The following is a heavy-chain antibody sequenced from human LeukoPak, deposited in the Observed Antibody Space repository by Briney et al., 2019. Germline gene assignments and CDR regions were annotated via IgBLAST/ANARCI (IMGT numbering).Heavy chain of an antibody. CDR3: VRGRDGYNHFDS. CDR2: FLPIFGTT. V-gene: IGHV1-69*05. J-gene: IGHJ4*02. D-gene: IGHD5-24*01. CDR1: GGAFRGLD. Sequence: SVKVSCKASGGAFRGLDLSWVRQAPGRGLEWMGGFLPIFGTTNYAHKFQGRVTITTDEATSTAYMDLTSLKSDDTAVYYCVRGRDGYNHFDSWGQGTQVTVSS.